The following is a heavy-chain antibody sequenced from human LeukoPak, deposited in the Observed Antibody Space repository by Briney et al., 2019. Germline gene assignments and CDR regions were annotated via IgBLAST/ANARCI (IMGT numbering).Heavy chain of an antibody. Sequence: EASVKVSCKDSGYSFTGYYMHWVRQAPGQGLEWMGWVNPNSGGTTYAQKFQGRVTMTRDTSISTAYMELSRLRSDDTAVYYCAREGYSSYWGRGTLVTVSS. CDR1: GYSFTGYY. V-gene: IGHV1-2*02. CDR2: VNPNSGGT. CDR3: AREGYSSY. J-gene: IGHJ4*02. D-gene: IGHD4-11*01.